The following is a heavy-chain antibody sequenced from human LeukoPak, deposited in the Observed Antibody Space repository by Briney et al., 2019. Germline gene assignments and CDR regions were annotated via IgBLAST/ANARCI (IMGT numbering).Heavy chain of an antibody. CDR1: GGSISSYY. J-gene: IGHJ5*02. CDR2: IYYSGST. D-gene: IGHD3-3*01. CDR3: ARANYDFWSGKNWFDP. V-gene: IGHV4-59*01. Sequence: SETLSLTCTVSGGSISSYYWSWIRQPPGRGLEWCGYIYYSGSTNYNPSLKSRVTISVDTSKNQFSLKLSSVTAADTAVYYCARANYDFWSGKNWFDPWGQGTLVTVSS.